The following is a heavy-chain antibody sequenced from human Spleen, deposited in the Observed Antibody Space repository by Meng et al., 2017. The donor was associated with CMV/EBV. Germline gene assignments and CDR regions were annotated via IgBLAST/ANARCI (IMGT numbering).Heavy chain of an antibody. CDR3: AREQGGYNYLWGNDY. V-gene: IGHV4-39*07. CDR2: IYYTGST. CDR1: GGSIISSSSY. J-gene: IGHJ4*02. D-gene: IGHD3-16*01. Sequence: SGGSIISSSSYWGWIRQPPGKGLEWIGNIYYTGSTYYNPSLKSRLTISVDTSKNQFSLRLNSLTAADTAVYYCAREQGGYNYLWGNDYWGQGTLVTVSS.